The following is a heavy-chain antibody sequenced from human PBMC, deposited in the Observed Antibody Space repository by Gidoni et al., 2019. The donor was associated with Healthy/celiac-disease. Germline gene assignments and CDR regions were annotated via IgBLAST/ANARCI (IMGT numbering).Heavy chain of an antibody. Sequence: QVQLQESGQGLVKPSGTLSLTCAVSGGSISSSNWWSWVRQPPGKGLEWIGEIYPSGSTNYNPSLKSRVTISVDKSKNPFSLKLSSVTAADTAVYYCAREEGSIVGAIIDYWGQGTLVTVSS. CDR2: IYPSGST. J-gene: IGHJ4*02. CDR1: GGSISSSNW. CDR3: AREEGSIVGAIIDY. V-gene: IGHV4-4*02. D-gene: IGHD1-26*01.